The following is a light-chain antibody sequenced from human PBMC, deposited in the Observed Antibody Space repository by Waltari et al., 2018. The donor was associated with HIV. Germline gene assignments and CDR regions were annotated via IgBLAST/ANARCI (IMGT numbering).Light chain of an antibody. V-gene: IGLV2-14*01. Sequence: QSALTQPASLSGSPGQSVTITCSGLTRDIASTIHVSWYQPHPGKVPKLVIFGVTNRASEISDRFSGSRSGDTASLIISGLQSEDEAHYYCSSYSTSGFLLFGGGTKLTVL. CDR3: SSYSTSGFLL. J-gene: IGLJ3*02. CDR1: TRDIASTIH. CDR2: GVT.